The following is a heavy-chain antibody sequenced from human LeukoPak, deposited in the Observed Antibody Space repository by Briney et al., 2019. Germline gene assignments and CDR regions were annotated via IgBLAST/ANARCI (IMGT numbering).Heavy chain of an antibody. D-gene: IGHD3-3*01. Sequence: PGGPLRLSCAASGFTFSSYGMHWVRQAPGKGLEWVAVISYDGSNKYYADSVKGRFTISRDNSKNTLYLQMNSLRAEDTAVYYCAKDYDFWSGSLGYWGQGTLVTVSS. CDR1: GFTFSSYG. V-gene: IGHV3-30*18. CDR3: AKDYDFWSGSLGY. J-gene: IGHJ4*02. CDR2: ISYDGSNK.